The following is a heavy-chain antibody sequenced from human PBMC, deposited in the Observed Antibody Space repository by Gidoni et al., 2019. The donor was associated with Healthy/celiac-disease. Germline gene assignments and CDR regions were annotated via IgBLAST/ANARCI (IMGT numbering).Heavy chain of an antibody. CDR3: ARGPTVGWLRVWDYYYYGMDV. CDR1: GYTFTSYD. V-gene: IGHV1-8*01. Sequence: QVQLVQSGAEVKKPGASVKVSCTASGYTFTSYDLNWVRQATGQGLEWMGWMKPNSGNTGYAQKFQGRVTMTRNTSISTAYMELSRLRSEDTAVYYCARGPTVGWLRVWDYYYYGMDVWGQGTTVTVSS. D-gene: IGHD5-12*01. J-gene: IGHJ6*02. CDR2: MKPNSGNT.